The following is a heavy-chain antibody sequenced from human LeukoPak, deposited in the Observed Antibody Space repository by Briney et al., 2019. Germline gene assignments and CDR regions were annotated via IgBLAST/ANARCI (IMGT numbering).Heavy chain of an antibody. CDR1: GFTFSTYA. V-gene: IGHV3-23*01. CDR2: ITRSGGT. Sequence: PGGSLRLSCAASGFTFSTYAVTWVRQAPGKGLEWVSIITRSGGTYYADSVKGRFTISRDNSKNTLYLQMNSLRAEDTAVYYCARDRVGALDYWGQGTLVSVSS. CDR3: ARDRVGALDY. D-gene: IGHD1-26*01. J-gene: IGHJ4*02.